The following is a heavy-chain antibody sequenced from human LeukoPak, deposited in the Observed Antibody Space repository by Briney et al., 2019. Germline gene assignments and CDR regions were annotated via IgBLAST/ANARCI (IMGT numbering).Heavy chain of an antibody. CDR1: GFTFSSYA. CDR3: ARDSKTVSHFDY. D-gene: IGHD4-17*01. J-gene: IGHJ4*02. CDR2: ISYDGSNK. Sequence: GGSLRPSCAASGFTFSSYAMHWVRQAPGKGLEWVAVISYDGSNKYYADSVKGRFTISRDNSKNTLYLQMNSLRAEDTAVHYCARDSKTVSHFDYWGQGTLVTVSS. V-gene: IGHV3-30-3*01.